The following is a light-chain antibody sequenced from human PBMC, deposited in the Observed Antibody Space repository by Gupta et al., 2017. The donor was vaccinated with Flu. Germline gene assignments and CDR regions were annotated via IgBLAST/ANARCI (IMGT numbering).Light chain of an antibody. CDR2: DDS. V-gene: IGLV3-21*02. CDR1: NIGSKS. J-gene: IGLJ2*01. Sequence: SYVLTQPPSVSVAPGQTARITCGGNNIGSKSVHWYQQKPGQAPVLVVYDDSDRPSGIPERFSGSNSGNTATLTISXVXAGDEAXYYCQVWDSSSDHPVVFGGGTKLTVL. CDR3: QVWDSSSDHPVV.